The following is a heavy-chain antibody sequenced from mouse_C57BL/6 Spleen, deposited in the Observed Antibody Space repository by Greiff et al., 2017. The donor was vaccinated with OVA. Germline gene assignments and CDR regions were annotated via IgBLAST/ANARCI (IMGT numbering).Heavy chain of an antibody. V-gene: IGHV5-17*01. J-gene: IGHJ1*03. D-gene: IGHD1-1*01. CDR1: GFTFSDYG. CDR2: ISSGSSTI. CDR3: ARTLYYGSSYWYFDV. Sequence: EVMLVESGGGLVKPGGSLKLSCAASGFTFSDYGMHWVRQAPEKGLEWVAYISSGSSTIYYADTVKGRFTISRDNAKNTLFLQMTSLRSEDTAMYYCARTLYYGSSYWYFDVWGTWTTVTVSS.